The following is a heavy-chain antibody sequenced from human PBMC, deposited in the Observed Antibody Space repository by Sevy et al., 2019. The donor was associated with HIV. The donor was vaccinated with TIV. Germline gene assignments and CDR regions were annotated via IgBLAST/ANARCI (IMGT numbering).Heavy chain of an antibody. J-gene: IGHJ6*02. CDR2: IYSGGST. CDR3: ARVNCSGGSCYYYYGMDV. CDR1: GFTVSSNY. D-gene: IGHD2-15*01. Sequence: GGSLRLSCAASGFTVSSNYMSWVRQAPGNGLEWVSVIYSGGSTYYADSVKGRFTISRDNSKNTLYLQMNSLRAEDTAVYYCARVNCSGGSCYYYYGMDVWGQGTTVTVSS. V-gene: IGHV3-53*01.